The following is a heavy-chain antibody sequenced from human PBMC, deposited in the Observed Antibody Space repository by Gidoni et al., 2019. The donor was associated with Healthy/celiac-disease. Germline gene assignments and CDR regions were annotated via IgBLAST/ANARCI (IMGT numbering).Heavy chain of an antibody. D-gene: IGHD6-13*01. CDR2: MNPNSGNT. V-gene: IGHV1-8*01. CDR1: GYTFTSYD. Sequence: QVQLVQSGAEVKKPGASVKVSCKASGYTFTSYDLNWVRQATGQGLEWMGWMNPNSGNTGYAQKFQGRVTMTRNTSISTAYMELSSLRSEDTAVYYCARDIAAAAASYYYYGMDVWGQGTTVTVSS. CDR3: ARDIAAAAASYYYYGMDV. J-gene: IGHJ6*02.